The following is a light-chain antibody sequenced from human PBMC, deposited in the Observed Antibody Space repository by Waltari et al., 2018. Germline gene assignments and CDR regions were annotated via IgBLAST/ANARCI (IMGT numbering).Light chain of an antibody. J-gene: IGKJ4*01. CDR3: LQLNSSPLT. V-gene: IGKV1-17*01. CDR1: QGIRNY. CDR2: AAT. Sequence: DIQMTQSPSSLSASVGATVTITCRASQGIRNYLNWFQQKPGKPPKLLIYAATTLQSGVPTRFSGSGSVTEFTLTISGLQPEDFAVYYCLQLNSSPLTFGGGTKVEIK.